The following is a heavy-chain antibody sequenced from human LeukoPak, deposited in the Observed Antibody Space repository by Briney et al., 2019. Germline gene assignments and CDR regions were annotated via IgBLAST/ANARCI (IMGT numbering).Heavy chain of an antibody. CDR3: ALYCSSTSCFVYFQH. CDR1: GYTFTSYG. D-gene: IGHD2-2*01. V-gene: IGHV1-18*01. Sequence: ASVKVSCKASGYTFTSYGISWVRQAPGQGLEWMGWISAYNGNTNYAQKLQGRVTMTTDTSTSTAYMELRSLRSDDTAVYYCALYCSSTSCFVYFQHWGHGTLVTVSS. CDR2: ISAYNGNT. J-gene: IGHJ1*01.